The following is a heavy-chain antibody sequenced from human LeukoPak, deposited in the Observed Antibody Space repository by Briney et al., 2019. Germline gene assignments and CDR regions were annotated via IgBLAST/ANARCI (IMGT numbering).Heavy chain of an antibody. CDR3: ANSGIYDSSGYYSN. CDR1: GGSISTYY. CDR2: IYYTGST. D-gene: IGHD3-22*01. Sequence: PSETLSLTCTVSGGSISTYYWSWLRQPPGKGLEWIGYIYYTGSTNYNPSLKSRVTILVDTSKNQFSLKLSSVTAADTAVYYCANSGIYDSSGYYSNWGQGTLVTVSS. J-gene: IGHJ4*02. V-gene: IGHV4-59*01.